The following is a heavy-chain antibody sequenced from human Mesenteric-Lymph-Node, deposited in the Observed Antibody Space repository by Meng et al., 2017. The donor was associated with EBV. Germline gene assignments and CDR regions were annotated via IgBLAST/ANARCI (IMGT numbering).Heavy chain of an antibody. Sequence: QVELVQSGAEVKKPGSSVKVSCRISGGTFNSYAISWGRQAPGQGLEWMGGIIPIYGRANYAQRFQGRVTITADESTSTAYMELSILTSEDTAVYYCARGDDSGDYACSSWGQGTLVTVSS. CDR1: GGTFNSYA. CDR2: IIPIYGRA. J-gene: IGHJ5*02. V-gene: IGHV1-69*01. CDR3: ARGDDSGDYACSS. D-gene: IGHD4-17*01.